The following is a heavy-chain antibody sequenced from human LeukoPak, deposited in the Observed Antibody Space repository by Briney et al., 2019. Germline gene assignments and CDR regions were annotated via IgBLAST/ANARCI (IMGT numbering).Heavy chain of an antibody. CDR2: IKSKTDGGTT. V-gene: IGHV3-15*01. Sequence: GGSLRLSCAASGFTFSNAWMSWVRQAPGKGLEWVGRIKSKTDGGTTDYAAPVKGRFTISRDDSKNTLYLQMNSQKTEDTAVYYCTTGGGWPGYYFDYWGQGTLVTVPS. CDR1: GFTFSNAW. D-gene: IGHD6-19*01. J-gene: IGHJ4*02. CDR3: TTGGGWPGYYFDY.